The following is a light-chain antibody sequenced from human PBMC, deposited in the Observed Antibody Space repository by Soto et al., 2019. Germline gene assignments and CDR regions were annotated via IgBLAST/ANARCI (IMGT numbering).Light chain of an antibody. V-gene: IGKV1-5*01. CDR1: QSVSRW. CDR2: DAS. Sequence: DVQMTQSPSTLSVSVGDRVTITCRASQSVSRWLAWYQHKPGKAPKLLIYDASTLESGVPSRFSGSGSGTEFPLTISSLQPDDFATFYCQKYFSYWTFGQGTKVDIK. J-gene: IGKJ1*01. CDR3: QKYFSYWT.